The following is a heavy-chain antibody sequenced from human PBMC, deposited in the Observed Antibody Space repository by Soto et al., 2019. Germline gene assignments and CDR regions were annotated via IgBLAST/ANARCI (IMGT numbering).Heavy chain of an antibody. D-gene: IGHD3-10*01. CDR1: GGTFSSYT. V-gene: IGHV1-69*08. CDR2: IIPILGIA. CDR3: ARDEGPSELSFGSYDYYYMAV. J-gene: IGHJ6*03. Sequence: QVQLVQSGAEVKKPESSVKVSCKASGGTFSSYTISWVRQAPGQGLEWMGRIIPILGIANYAQKFQGRVTITADKYAGTAYMELSSMRSEGTAVYYCARDEGPSELSFGSYDYYYMAVGGKGTTVTVSS.